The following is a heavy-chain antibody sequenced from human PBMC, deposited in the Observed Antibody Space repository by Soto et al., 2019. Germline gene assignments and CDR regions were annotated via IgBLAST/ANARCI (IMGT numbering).Heavy chain of an antibody. Sequence: PGGSLRLSCAASGFTFSSYAMSWVRQAPGKGLEWVSRIDSGGRTTTYADSVKGRFTISRDNAKNTLYLQMNGLRAEDTALYYCARWFTYGNFDYFDYWGQGTQVTVSS. CDR1: GFTFSSYA. J-gene: IGHJ4*02. V-gene: IGHV3-74*01. D-gene: IGHD3-10*01. CDR3: ARWFTYGNFDYFDY. CDR2: IDSGGRTT.